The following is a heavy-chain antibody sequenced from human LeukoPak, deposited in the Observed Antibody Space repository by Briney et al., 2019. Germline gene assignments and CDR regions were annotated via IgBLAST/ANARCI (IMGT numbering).Heavy chain of an antibody. CDR1: GYTFTIYY. CDR3: ARVEEDYYDSSGYYNY. V-gene: IGHV1-46*01. J-gene: IGHJ4*02. CDR2: INPSGGST. D-gene: IGHD3-22*01. Sequence: ASVTVSFKASGYTFTIYYMHWVRQAPGQGLEWMGIINPSGGSTSYAQKFQGRVTMTRDTSTSTVYMGLSSLRSEDTAVYYCARVEEDYYDSSGYYNYWGQGTLVTVSS.